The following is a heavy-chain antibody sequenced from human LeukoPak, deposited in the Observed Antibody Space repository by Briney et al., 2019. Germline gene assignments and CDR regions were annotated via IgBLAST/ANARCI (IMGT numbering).Heavy chain of an antibody. CDR1: GFTFSSYG. CDR2: ISYDGSNK. CDR3: AREYYYDSRLDY. Sequence: QSGGSLRLSCAASGFTFSSYGMHWVRQAPGKGLEWVAVISYDGSNKYYADSVKGRFTISRDNSKNTLYLQMNSLRAEDTAVYYCAREYYYDSRLDYWGQGTLVTVSS. J-gene: IGHJ4*02. V-gene: IGHV3-30*03. D-gene: IGHD3-22*01.